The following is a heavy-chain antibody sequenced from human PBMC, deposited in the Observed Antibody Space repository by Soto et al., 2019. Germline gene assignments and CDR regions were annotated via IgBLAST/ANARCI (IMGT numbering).Heavy chain of an antibody. D-gene: IGHD2-15*01. J-gene: IGHJ5*02. CDR2: IKGDGSEM. V-gene: IGHV3-7*01. CDR3: TRAGDYCISGNCPDRWFDP. CDR1: GFTFSNYW. Sequence: PGGSLRLSCAASGFTFSNYWMTWVRQAPGKGLEWVACIKGDGSEMYHLDSVKARFTISRDNAKNSLYLQMNSLRAEDTAVYYCTRAGDYCISGNCPDRWFDPWGQGTLVTVSS.